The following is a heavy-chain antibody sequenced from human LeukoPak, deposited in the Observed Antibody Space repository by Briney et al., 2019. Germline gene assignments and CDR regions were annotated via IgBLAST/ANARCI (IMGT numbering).Heavy chain of an antibody. Sequence: GESLKISCKGSGYSFTSYWIVWVRQMPGKGLEWVGIIYPGDSDTRYSPSFQGQVTISADKSISTAYLQWSCLKASDTAMYYCARRVAAAGTEWFDPWGQGTLVTVSS. CDR1: GYSFTSYW. CDR2: IYPGDSDT. CDR3: ARRVAAAGTEWFDP. V-gene: IGHV5-51*01. D-gene: IGHD6-13*01. J-gene: IGHJ5*02.